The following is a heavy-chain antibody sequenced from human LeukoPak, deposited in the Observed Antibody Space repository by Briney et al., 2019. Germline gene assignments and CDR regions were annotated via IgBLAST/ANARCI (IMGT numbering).Heavy chain of an antibody. CDR3: ARDRIERYARGWFDH. D-gene: IGHD1-1*01. CDR1: GFTFSDYY. CDR2: ISSSGSTI. Sequence: AGGSLRLSCAASGFTFSDYYMSWVRQAPGKGLEWVSYISSSGSTIYYADSVKGRFTISRDNAKNSLYLQMNSLRAEDTAVYYCARDRIERYARGWFDHWGQGTLVTVSS. J-gene: IGHJ5*02. V-gene: IGHV3-11*01.